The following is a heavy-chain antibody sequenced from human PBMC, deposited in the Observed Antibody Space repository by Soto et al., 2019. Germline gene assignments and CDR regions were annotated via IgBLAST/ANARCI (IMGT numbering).Heavy chain of an antibody. J-gene: IGHJ3*02. CDR3: AKDRRDDYGDYVVGAFDI. CDR2: ISYDGSNK. Sequence: QVQLVESGGGVVQPGRSLRLSCAASGFTFSSYGMHWVRQAPGKGLEWVAVISYDGSNKYYADSVKGRFTISRDNSKNTLYLQMNGLRAEDTAVYYCAKDRRDDYGDYVVGAFDIWGQGTMVTVSS. CDR1: GFTFSSYG. D-gene: IGHD4-17*01. V-gene: IGHV3-30*18.